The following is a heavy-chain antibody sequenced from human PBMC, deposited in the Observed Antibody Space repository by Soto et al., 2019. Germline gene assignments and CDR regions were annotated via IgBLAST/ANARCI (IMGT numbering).Heavy chain of an antibody. J-gene: IGHJ4*02. CDR2: ISYDGSNK. CDR1: GFTFSSYA. CDR3: ESGRGYSYGPCDY. D-gene: IGHD5-18*01. V-gene: IGHV3-30-3*01. Sequence: QVQLVESGGGVVQPGRSLRLSCAASGFTFSSYAMHWVRQAPGKGLEGVAVISYDGSNKYYADSVKGRFTISRENSKNRHYLQMNSLRADDTAVYYCESGRGYSYGPCDYWGQGTLVTVSS.